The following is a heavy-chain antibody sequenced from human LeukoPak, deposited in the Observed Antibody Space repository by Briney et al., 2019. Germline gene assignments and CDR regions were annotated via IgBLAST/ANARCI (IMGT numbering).Heavy chain of an antibody. J-gene: IGHJ4*02. CDR3: AREGPRGNSQFDY. V-gene: IGHV3-53*01. CDR2: IYSDSST. D-gene: IGHD2/OR15-2a*01. Sequence: GGSLRLSCAASGFTVSSNDMSWVRQAPGKGLEWVSVIYSDSSTYYADSVKGRFTVSRDNSKNTLYLQMNSLRAEDTAVYYCAREGPRGNSQFDYWGQGTLVTVSS. CDR1: GFTVSSND.